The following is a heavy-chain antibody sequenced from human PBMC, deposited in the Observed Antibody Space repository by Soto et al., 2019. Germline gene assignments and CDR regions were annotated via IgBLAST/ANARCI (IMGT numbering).Heavy chain of an antibody. CDR2: IFHSGGT. J-gene: IGHJ6*04. CDR3: ARMFNLNYGEMDV. CDR1: GGSISPFY. Sequence: QVHLQESGPGLVTSSETLSLTCTVSGGSISPFYWSWIRQPPGKGLEWIGYIFHSGGTNYNPALTRRVSISVDTSMNQISLTLSSVTSADTAVYYCARMFNLNYGEMDVWGKGTTVNVSS. D-gene: IGHD1-7*01. V-gene: IGHV4-59*01.